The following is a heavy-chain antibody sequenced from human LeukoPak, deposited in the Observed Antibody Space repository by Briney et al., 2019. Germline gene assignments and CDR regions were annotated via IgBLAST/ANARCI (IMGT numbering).Heavy chain of an antibody. D-gene: IGHD2-15*01. CDR3: ARDLCSGGSCYWFDP. Sequence: PSETLSLTCTVSGGSISSYYWSWIRQPRGRGLEWIGYIYYSGSTNYNPSLKSRVTISVDTSKNQFSLKLSSVTAADTAVYYCARDLCSGGSCYWFDPWGQGTLVTVSS. J-gene: IGHJ5*02. CDR1: GGSISSYY. V-gene: IGHV4-59*01. CDR2: IYYSGST.